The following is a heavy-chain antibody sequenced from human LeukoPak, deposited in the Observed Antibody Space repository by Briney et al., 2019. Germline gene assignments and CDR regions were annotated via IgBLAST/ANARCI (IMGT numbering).Heavy chain of an antibody. CDR1: GFTFSSYA. CDR2: ISGSGGST. V-gene: IGHV3-23*01. Sequence: PGGSLRLSCAASGFTFSSYAMSWVRQAPGKGLEWVSAISGSGGSTYYADSVKGRFTISRDNSKNTLYLQMNSLRAEDTAMYYCARGIVVVVAATSNFFDPWGQGTLVTVSS. D-gene: IGHD2-15*01. J-gene: IGHJ5*02. CDR3: ARGIVVVVAATSNFFDP.